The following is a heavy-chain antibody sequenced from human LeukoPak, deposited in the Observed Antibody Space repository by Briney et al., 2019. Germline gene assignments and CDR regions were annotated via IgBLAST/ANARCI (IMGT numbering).Heavy chain of an antibody. CDR1: GSTFSTFS. D-gene: IGHD3-3*01. CDR3: ARDGFCDF. J-gene: IGHJ4*02. CDR2: ISSSANTT. Sequence: GGSLRLSCAASGSTFSTFSMNWVRQAPGKGLEWVSYISSSANTTYYADSVKGRFTISRDNAKNSLYLQMNSLRADDTAVYYCARDGFCDFWGQGTLVTVSS. V-gene: IGHV3-48*01.